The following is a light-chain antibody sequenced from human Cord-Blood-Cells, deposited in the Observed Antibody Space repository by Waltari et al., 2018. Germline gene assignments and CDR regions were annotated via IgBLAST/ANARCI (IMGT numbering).Light chain of an antibody. Sequence: QSALTQPASVSGSPGQSITISCTGTSSDVGGYNYVSWYQQHPGKAPELMIYEVSNRPSGVSNRFSGSKSGNTASLCSAGLQAEDEADYYCSSYTSSSTYVFGTGTKVTVL. CDR2: EVS. CDR1: SSDVGGYNY. CDR3: SSYTSSSTYV. J-gene: IGLJ1*01. V-gene: IGLV2-14*01.